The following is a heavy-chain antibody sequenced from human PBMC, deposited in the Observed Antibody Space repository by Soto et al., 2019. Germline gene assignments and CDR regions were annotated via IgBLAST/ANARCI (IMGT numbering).Heavy chain of an antibody. CDR2: IYNDGKT. CDR1: GLTVSNNY. V-gene: IGHV3-53*01. CDR3: VRPLPSGQNYGMDV. Sequence: EVQLVESGGGLIQPGGSLKLSCAASGLTVSNNYMSWVRQAPGKGLEWVSVIYNDGKTYYADSVKGRFTISRDTSKNTRHLQMDSVRDEDTAVYYCVRPLPSGQNYGMDVWGQGTTVTVSS. J-gene: IGHJ6*02. D-gene: IGHD3-10*01.